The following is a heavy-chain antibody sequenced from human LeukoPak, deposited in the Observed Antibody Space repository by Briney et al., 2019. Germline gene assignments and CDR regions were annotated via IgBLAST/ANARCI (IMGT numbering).Heavy chain of an antibody. D-gene: IGHD4-17*01. Sequence: KTSQTLSLTCTVSGVSISSGDHNWSWIRQHPGKGLEWIGYISYTGSPDYNPSLRSRPTISLDTSQNQFSLRLSSVTAADTAVYYCARLDYGDYEAFDIWGQGTMVTVSS. J-gene: IGHJ3*02. CDR1: GVSISSGDHN. CDR2: ISYTGSP. CDR3: ARLDYGDYEAFDI. V-gene: IGHV4-31*03.